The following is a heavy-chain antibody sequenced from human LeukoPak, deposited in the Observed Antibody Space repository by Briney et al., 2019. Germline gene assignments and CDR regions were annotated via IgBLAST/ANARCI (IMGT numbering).Heavy chain of an antibody. CDR1: GYTFTDYY. V-gene: IGHV1-2*02. Sequence: ASVTVSCKASGYTFTDYYMHWVRQAPGQGLEWMGWINPNSGGTNYAQKFQGRVTMTRDTSISTAYMELSRLRSDDTAVFYCAREEVIAAAGPTLDYWGQGALVTVSS. CDR2: INPNSGGT. D-gene: IGHD6-13*01. J-gene: IGHJ4*02. CDR3: AREEVIAAAGPTLDY.